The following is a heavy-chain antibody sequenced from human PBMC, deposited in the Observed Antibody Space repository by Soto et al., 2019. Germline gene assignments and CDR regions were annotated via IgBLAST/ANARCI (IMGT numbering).Heavy chain of an antibody. J-gene: IGHJ6*02. Sequence: GGSLRLSCTASGFTFGDYAMSWVRQAPGKGLEWVGFIRSKAYGGTTEYAASVKGRFTISRDDSKSIAYLQMNSLKTEDTAVYYCTRSYGTYYYGMDVWGQGTTVTVSS. CDR1: GFTFGDYA. CDR2: IRSKAYGGTT. D-gene: IGHD3-10*01. V-gene: IGHV3-49*04. CDR3: TRSYGTYYYGMDV.